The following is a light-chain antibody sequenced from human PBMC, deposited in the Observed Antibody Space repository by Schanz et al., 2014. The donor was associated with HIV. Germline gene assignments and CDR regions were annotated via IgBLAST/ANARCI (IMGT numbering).Light chain of an antibody. J-gene: IGLJ2*01. CDR2: DDH. Sequence: QSVLTQPPSVSAAPGQRVTISCSGSALNIGHNSVSWYQQFPGTAPKLLIYDDHERPSEIPDLFSGSKTGTSATLAIIGLQTGDEADYYCGTWDSTLSAVVFGGGTQLTVL. CDR1: ALNIGHNS. CDR3: GTWDSTLSAVV. V-gene: IGLV1-51*01.